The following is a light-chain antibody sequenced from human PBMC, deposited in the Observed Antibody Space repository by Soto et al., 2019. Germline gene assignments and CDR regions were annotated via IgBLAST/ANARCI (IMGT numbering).Light chain of an antibody. J-gene: IGKJ1*01. Sequence: STLSASVGDRVTITCRASQSITIWLAWYQQKPGKAPKLLIFDASSLESGVPSRFSGSGSGTEFTLTISSLQPDDFATYYCQHYNSYSWTFGQGTKVDIK. CDR1: QSITIW. CDR2: DAS. CDR3: QHYNSYSWT. V-gene: IGKV1-5*01.